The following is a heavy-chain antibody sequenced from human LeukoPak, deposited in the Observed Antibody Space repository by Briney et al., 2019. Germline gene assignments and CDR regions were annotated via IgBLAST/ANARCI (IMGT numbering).Heavy chain of an antibody. CDR2: IYYSGIT. J-gene: IGHJ4*02. CDR3: ARDQTAAAGGFDY. V-gene: IGHV4-31*03. D-gene: IGHD6-13*01. CDR1: GGSISSGGYY. Sequence: SETLSLTCTVSGGSISSGGYYWSWIRQHPGKGLEWIGYIYYSGITYYNPSLKSRLTISVDTSKNQFSLKLSSVTAADTAVYYCARDQTAAAGGFDYWGQGTLVTVSS.